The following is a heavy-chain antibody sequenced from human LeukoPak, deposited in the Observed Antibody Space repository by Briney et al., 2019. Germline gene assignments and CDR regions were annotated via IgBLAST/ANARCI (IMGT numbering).Heavy chain of an antibody. J-gene: IGHJ3*02. D-gene: IGHD1-1*01. CDR1: GFTFSSYS. CDR3: ARTQLDLDGFDI. CDR2: ISSSTSYI. V-gene: IGHV3-21*01. Sequence: GGSLRLSCAASGFTFSSYSMNWIRQAPGKGLEWVSSISSSTSYIYYADSVKGRFTISRDNARNSLYLQLNSLRGEDTAVYYCARTQLDLDGFDIWGQGTTVTVSS.